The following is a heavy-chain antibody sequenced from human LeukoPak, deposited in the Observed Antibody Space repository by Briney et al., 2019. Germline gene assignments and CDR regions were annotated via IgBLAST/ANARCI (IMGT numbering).Heavy chain of an antibody. D-gene: IGHD3-3*01. Sequence: GGSLRLSCAASGFTFSSYAMSWFRQAPGKGLEWVSAISGSGGSTYYADSVKGRFTISRDNSKNTLYLQMNSLRAEDTAVYYCAKMGTIFGVVFYFDYWGQGTLVTVSS. CDR1: GFTFSSYA. CDR3: AKMGTIFGVVFYFDY. V-gene: IGHV3-23*01. J-gene: IGHJ4*02. CDR2: ISGSGGST.